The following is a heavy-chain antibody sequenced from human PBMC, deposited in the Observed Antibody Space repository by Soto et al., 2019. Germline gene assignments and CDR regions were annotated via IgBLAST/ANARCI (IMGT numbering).Heavy chain of an antibody. CDR2: INPSGGST. D-gene: IGHD5-18*01. CDR3: ARGWGRGYFFPRLPSGY. CDR1: GYTFTSYY. J-gene: IGHJ4*02. V-gene: IGHV1-46*01. Sequence: ASVKVSCKASGYTFTSYYMHWVRQAPGQGLEWMGIINPSGGSTSYAQKFQGRVTMTRDTSTSTVYMELSSLRSEDTAVYYCARGWGRGYFFPRLPSGYWGQGTLVTVSS.